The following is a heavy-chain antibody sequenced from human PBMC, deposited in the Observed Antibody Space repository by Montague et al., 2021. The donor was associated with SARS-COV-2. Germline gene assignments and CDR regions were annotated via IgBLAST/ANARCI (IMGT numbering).Heavy chain of an antibody. D-gene: IGHD2-15*01. Sequence: CAISGDSVSTNSGTWNWVRLSPSRGLEWLGRTYYRSEWYSDYSVSVTSRISINPDTSKNQFSLQLNSVTPEDTAVYYCARAERGTCGDGNCYQYFFNYWGQGTLVTVSS. CDR1: GDSVSTNSGT. J-gene: IGHJ4*02. V-gene: IGHV6-1*01. CDR2: TYYRSEWYS. CDR3: ARAERGTCGDGNCYQYFFNY.